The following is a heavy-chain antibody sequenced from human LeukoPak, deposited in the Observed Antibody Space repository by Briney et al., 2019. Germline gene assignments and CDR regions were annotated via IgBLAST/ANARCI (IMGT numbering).Heavy chain of an antibody. D-gene: IGHD6-13*01. J-gene: IGHJ4*02. V-gene: IGHV3-53*01. CDR3: ARGEGGIAAAGTDF. CDR2: IYSGGST. CDR1: GFIVSNNY. Sequence: PGGSLRLSCAASGFIVSNNYMSWVRQAPGNGPEWVSVIYSGGSTYYADSVKGRFTISRDHSKHTLYLQINSLRAEHTAVYYCARGEGGIAAAGTDFWGQGTLVTVSS.